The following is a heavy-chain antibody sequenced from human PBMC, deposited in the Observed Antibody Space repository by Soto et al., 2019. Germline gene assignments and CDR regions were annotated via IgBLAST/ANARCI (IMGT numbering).Heavy chain of an antibody. CDR1: GFVVTNAW. Sequence: PGGSLRLSCAASGFVVTNAWLSWVRQAPGKGLGWVGRIKPKTDRGPTTEYAASVKGRFTLPKDDSTDMVYLQMNSLKIEDTAVYYCTTAGQWYFWTAYYFEHWGQGTPVTVSS. V-gene: IGHV3-15*01. CDR2: IKPKTDRGPTT. J-gene: IGHJ4*02. D-gene: IGHD3-3*01. CDR3: TTAGQWYFWTAYYFEH.